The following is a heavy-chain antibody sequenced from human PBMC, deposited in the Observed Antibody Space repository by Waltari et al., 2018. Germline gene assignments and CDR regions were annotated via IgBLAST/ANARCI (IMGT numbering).Heavy chain of an antibody. Sequence: QVQLVESGGGVVQPGRSLRLSCAASGFTFGSCAMHWVRQVPGKGLEWVAVIWSDGRYQYYADSVKGRFTVSRDNSKTTAYLQMTSLRAEDTAVYYCARALGSGSFLIDYWGQGTLVTVSS. CDR2: IWSDGRYQ. D-gene: IGHD3-10*01. CDR1: GFTFGSCA. V-gene: IGHV3-33*01. J-gene: IGHJ4*02. CDR3: ARALGSGSFLIDY.